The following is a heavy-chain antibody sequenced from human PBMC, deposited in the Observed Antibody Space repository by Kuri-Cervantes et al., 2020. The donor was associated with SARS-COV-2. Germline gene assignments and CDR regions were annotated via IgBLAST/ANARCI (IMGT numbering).Heavy chain of an antibody. J-gene: IGHJ4*02. D-gene: IGHD6-19*01. CDR1: GFTFSSYA. Sequence: GESLKISCSASGFTFSSYAMHWVRQAPGKGLEYVSAISSNGGSTYYADSVKGRFTISRDNSKNTLYLQMNSLRAEDTAVYYCAKDRQWLVRYFDYWGQGTLVTVSS. CDR2: ISSNGGST. V-gene: IGHV3-64D*08. CDR3: AKDRQWLVRYFDY.